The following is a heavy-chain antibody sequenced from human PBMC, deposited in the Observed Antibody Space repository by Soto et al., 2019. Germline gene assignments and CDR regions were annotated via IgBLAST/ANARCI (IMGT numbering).Heavy chain of an antibody. D-gene: IGHD1-1*01. J-gene: IGHJ4*02. CDR3: ARGRYGDY. CDR2: ISAHNGNT. Sequence: QVHLVQSGAEVKKPGASVKVSCKASGYTFTSYGITWVRQAPGQGLEWMGWISAHNGNTDYAQKLQGRVIVTRDTSTSTDYMELRSRISDDTAVYYCARGRYGDYWGQGALVTVSS. CDR1: GYTFTSYG. V-gene: IGHV1-18*01.